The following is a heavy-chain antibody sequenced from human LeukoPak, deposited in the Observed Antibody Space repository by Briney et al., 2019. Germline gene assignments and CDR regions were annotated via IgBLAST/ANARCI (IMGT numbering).Heavy chain of an antibody. D-gene: IGHD3-10*01. CDR2: IYTSGST. CDR1: GGSISSYC. CDR3: SSDFEELVWCRFDP. Sequence: SETLSLTCTVSGGSISSYCGSWIRQPAGKGLEWIGRIYTSGSTNYNPSLKSRVTISVDTSKNQFSLKLSSVTAADTAVYYCSSDFEELVWCRFDPWGRGTLVTVSA. J-gene: IGHJ5*02. V-gene: IGHV4-4*07.